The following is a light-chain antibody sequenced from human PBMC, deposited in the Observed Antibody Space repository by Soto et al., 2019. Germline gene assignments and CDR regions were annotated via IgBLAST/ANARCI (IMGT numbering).Light chain of an antibody. Sequence: EIVLTQSPVTRSLSPGERATLSCRASQSIASSYLGWYQQKPGQSPRLLMYGASSRATGIPDRFSGSGSGTDFTLTITRLEPEDSAVYYCQHYGTSPFSFGPGTKVDIK. CDR2: GAS. CDR1: QSIASSY. V-gene: IGKV3-20*01. CDR3: QHYGTSPFS. J-gene: IGKJ3*01.